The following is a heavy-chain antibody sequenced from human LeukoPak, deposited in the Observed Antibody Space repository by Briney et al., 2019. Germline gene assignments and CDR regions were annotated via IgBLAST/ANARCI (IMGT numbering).Heavy chain of an antibody. CDR3: ARGLASYMDV. CDR2: ISPSGGST. J-gene: IGHJ6*03. CDR1: GYTFTSYD. V-gene: IGHV1-46*01. Sequence: EASVKVSCKASGYTFTSYDINWVRQATGQGLEWMAIISPSGGSTFYAQKFQGRVTMTRDMSTSTVYMELSSLRSEDTAVYYCARGLASYMDVWGKGTTVTVSS. D-gene: IGHD2-21*01.